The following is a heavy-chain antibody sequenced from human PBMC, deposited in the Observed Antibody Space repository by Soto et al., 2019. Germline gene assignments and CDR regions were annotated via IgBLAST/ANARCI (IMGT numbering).Heavy chain of an antibody. J-gene: IGHJ4*02. V-gene: IGHV3-30-3*01. D-gene: IGHD5-12*01. CDR2: ISYDGSNK. Sequence: QVQLVESGGGVVQPGRSLRLSCAASGFTFSSYAMHWVRQAPGKGLEWVAFISYDGSNKYYADSVKGRFTISRDNSKNTLYLQMNSLRAEDTAVYYCARDDTGVATIIVGGFDYWGQGTLVTVSS. CDR3: ARDDTGVATIIVGGFDY. CDR1: GFTFSSYA.